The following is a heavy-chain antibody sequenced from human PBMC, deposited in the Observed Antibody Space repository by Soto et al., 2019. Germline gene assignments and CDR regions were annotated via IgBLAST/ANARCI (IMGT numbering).Heavy chain of an antibody. Sequence: GGSLRLSCAASGFTFSSYGMHWVRQAPGKGLEWVAVISYDGSNKHYADSVKGRFSISRDNAKNMLYLQMDSLSSEDTAVYYCVRSMIIVVRLIGLDYWGQGTLVTVSS. CDR1: GFTFSSYG. V-gene: IGHV3-30*19. J-gene: IGHJ4*02. D-gene: IGHD3-22*01. CDR3: VRSMIIVVRLIGLDY. CDR2: ISYDGSNK.